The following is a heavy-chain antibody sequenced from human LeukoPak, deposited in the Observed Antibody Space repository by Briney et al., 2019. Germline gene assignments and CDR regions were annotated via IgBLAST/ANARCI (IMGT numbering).Heavy chain of an antibody. J-gene: IGHJ4*02. V-gene: IGHV4-39*01. Sequence: SETLSLTCTVSGDSINNNGYFCGWIRQPPGKGLEWIGSIYHSGSTYYNPSLKSRVTISVDTSTNHFSLKLSSVTAADTAVYYCAGRDPNVYIVPTLHPFDYWGQGTLVTVSS. D-gene: IGHD5-12*01. CDR3: AGRDPNVYIVPTLHPFDY. CDR2: IYHSGST. CDR1: GDSINNNGYF.